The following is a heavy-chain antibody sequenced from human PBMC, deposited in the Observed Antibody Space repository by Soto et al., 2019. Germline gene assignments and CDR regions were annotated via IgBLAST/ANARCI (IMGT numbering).Heavy chain of an antibody. CDR3: ARTYYYDSSGYYYRDYYYGMDV. CDR2: ISVFNGYA. V-gene: IGHV1-18*01. J-gene: IGHJ6*02. D-gene: IGHD3-22*01. Sequence: ASVKVSCKTSGYSFHNSGISWVRQAPGQGLEWMGWISVFNGYAHYAQKFQGRVTMTRNTSISTAYMELSSLRSEDTAVYYCARTYYYDSSGYYYRDYYYGMDVWGQGTTVTVSS. CDR1: GYSFHNSG.